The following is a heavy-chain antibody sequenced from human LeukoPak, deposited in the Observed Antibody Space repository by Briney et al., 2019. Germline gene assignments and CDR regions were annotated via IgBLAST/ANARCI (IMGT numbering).Heavy chain of an antibody. CDR1: GYTFTSYD. Sequence: ASVKVSCKASGYTFTSYDINWVRQATGQGLEWMGWMNPNSGNTGYAQKFQGRVTMTRNTSISTAYMELSSLRAEDTAVYYCAKEYMSSWQFDPWGRGTLVTVSS. D-gene: IGHD6-13*01. J-gene: IGHJ5*02. V-gene: IGHV1-8*01. CDR2: MNPNSGNT. CDR3: AKEYMSSWQFDP.